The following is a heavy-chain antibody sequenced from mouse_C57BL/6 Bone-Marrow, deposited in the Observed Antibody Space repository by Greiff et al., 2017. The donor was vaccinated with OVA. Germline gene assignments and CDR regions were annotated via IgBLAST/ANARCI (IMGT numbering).Heavy chain of an antibody. J-gene: IGHJ1*03. CDR2: IGPSASYT. CDR1: GYTFTSYW. V-gene: IGHV1-69*01. CDR3: ARARNSDV. Sequence: QVQLKQPGAELVMPGASVKLSCKASGYTFTSYWMHWVKQRPGQGLEWIGEIGPSASYTNYNQKFKGKSTLTGDKSSSTAYMQISGLRSDESAVYYCARARNSDVWGTGTTVTVPS.